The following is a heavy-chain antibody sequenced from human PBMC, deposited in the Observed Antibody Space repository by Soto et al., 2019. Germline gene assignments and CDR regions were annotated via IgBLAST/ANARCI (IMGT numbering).Heavy chain of an antibody. D-gene: IGHD2-2*01. J-gene: IGHJ4*02. CDR1: GGSISTFS. CDR2: IYYSGST. CDR3: ARVPDY. V-gene: IGHV4-59*01. Sequence: SETLSLTCTVSGGSISTFSWSWIRQPPGKGLEWIGHIYYSGSTDYNPSLKSRVTISVDTSKNQFSLKLSSVTAADTAMYYCARVPDYWGQGILVTVSS.